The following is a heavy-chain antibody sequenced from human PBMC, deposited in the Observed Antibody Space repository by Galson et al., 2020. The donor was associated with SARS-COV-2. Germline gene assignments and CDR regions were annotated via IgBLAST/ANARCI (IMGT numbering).Heavy chain of an antibody. J-gene: IGHJ6*03. Sequence: SQTLSLTCSVSGGPMTSKTDYWSWIRQPPGRGLEWVGYVDYSGSTSYNSSLEGRLSISIDTSDNQFSLRLRSMTAADTAVYFCVRDTGYPYYYMDVWGKGTTVTVSS. CDR2: VDYSGST. D-gene: IGHD3-16*02. CDR1: GGPMTSKTDY. V-gene: IGHV4-30-4*01. CDR3: VRDTGYPYYYMDV.